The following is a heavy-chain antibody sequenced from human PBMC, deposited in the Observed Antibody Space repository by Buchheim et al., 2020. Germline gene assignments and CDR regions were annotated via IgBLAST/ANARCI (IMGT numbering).Heavy chain of an antibody. CDR2: IYTSGST. V-gene: IGHV4-61*02. J-gene: IGHJ3*02. Sequence: QVQLQESGPGLVKPSQTLSLTCTVSGGSIISGSYYWSWIRQPAGKGLEWIGRIYTSGSTNYNPSLKSRVTMSVDKAKNQLSLKLSSVTAADTAVYYCARDPSPGAFDIWGQGT. CDR3: ARDPSPGAFDI. CDR1: GGSIISGSYY.